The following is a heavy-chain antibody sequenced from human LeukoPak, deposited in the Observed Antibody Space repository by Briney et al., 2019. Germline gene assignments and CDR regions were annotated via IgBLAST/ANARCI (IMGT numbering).Heavy chain of an antibody. CDR2: IYYSGST. CDR1: GGSISNYY. D-gene: IGHD6-13*01. CDR3: ARTMGQQLAHYYYYYMDV. V-gene: IGHV4-59*01. J-gene: IGHJ6*03. Sequence: SETLSLTCIVSGGSISNYYWSWIWQPPGKGLEWIGYIYYSGSTNYNPSLKSRVTISVDTSKNQFSLKLSSVTAADTAVYYCARTMGQQLAHYYYYYMDVWGKGTTVTVSS.